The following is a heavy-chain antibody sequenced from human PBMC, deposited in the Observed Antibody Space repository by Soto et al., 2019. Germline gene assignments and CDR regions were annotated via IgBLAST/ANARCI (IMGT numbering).Heavy chain of an antibody. Sequence: EVQLVQSGAEVKKPGESLRISCKGSGYSFISYWISWVRQMPGKGLEWMGRIDPSDSYTNYSPSFQGHVTISADKSISTAYLQWSSLKASDTAMYYCTRQGYSGYDLKTWGQGTLVTVSS. V-gene: IGHV5-10-1*01. J-gene: IGHJ4*02. CDR1: GYSFISYW. D-gene: IGHD5-12*01. CDR2: IDPSDSYT. CDR3: TRQGYSGYDLKT.